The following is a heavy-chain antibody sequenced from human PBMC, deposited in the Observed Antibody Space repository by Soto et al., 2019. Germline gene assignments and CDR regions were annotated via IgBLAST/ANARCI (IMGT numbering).Heavy chain of an antibody. CDR1: GFTFSSYW. CDR3: ARGGGLWSGYAYGMDV. CDR2: INSDGSST. V-gene: IGHV3-74*01. J-gene: IGHJ6*02. Sequence: EVQLVESGGGLVQPGGSLRLSCAASGFTFSSYWMHWVRQAPGKGLVWVSRINSDGSSTSYADSVKGRFTISRDNAKNTLYLQMNSLRAKDTAVYYCARGGGLWSGYAYGMDVWGQGTTVTVSS. D-gene: IGHD3-3*01.